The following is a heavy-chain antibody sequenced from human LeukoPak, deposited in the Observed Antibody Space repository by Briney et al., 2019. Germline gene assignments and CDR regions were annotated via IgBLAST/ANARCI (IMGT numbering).Heavy chain of an antibody. CDR2: ISSSSSYI. J-gene: IGHJ4*02. Sequence: GGSLRLSCAASGFTFSNYGMSWVRQAPGKGLEWVSSISSSSSYIYYADSVEGRFTISRDNAKNSLYLQMNSLRAEDTAVYYCARAVSGYPIDYWGQGTLVTVSS. CDR1: GFTFSNYG. CDR3: ARAVSGYPIDY. V-gene: IGHV3-21*01. D-gene: IGHD3-22*01.